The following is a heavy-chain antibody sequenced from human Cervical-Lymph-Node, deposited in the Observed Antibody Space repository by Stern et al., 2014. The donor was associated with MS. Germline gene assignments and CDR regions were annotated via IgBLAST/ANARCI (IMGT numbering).Heavy chain of an antibody. D-gene: IGHD5-12*01. J-gene: IGHJ6*02. V-gene: IGHV3-21*01. CDR1: GFTFSSYS. CDR3: ARDRGIGYSGYDPYYYYYGMDV. Sequence: EVQLVESGGGLVKPGGSLRLSCAASGFTFSSYSMNWVRQAPGKGLEWVSSISSSSSYIYYADSLKGRFNLSRDHATNSLYLQMNSLRAEDTAVYYCARDRGIGYSGYDPYYYYYGMDVWGQGTTVTVSS. CDR2: ISSSSSYI.